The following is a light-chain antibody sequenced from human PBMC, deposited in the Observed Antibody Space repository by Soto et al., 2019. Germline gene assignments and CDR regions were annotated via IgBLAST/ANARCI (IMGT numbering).Light chain of an antibody. V-gene: IGLV1-47*01. CDR2: RTD. CDR1: SSNIGSSY. CDR3: AAWDDSLSGRV. J-gene: IGLJ3*02. Sequence: QSVLTQPPSASGTPGQRVTISCSGSSSNIGSSYVYWYQQLPGTAPKLLIYRTDQRPSGVPDRFSGSKSGTSASLAISGLRPEDEADYYCAAWDDSLSGRVFGGGTKLTVL.